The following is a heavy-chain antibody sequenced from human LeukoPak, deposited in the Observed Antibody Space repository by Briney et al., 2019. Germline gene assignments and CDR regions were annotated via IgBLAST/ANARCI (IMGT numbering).Heavy chain of an antibody. Sequence: SETLFLTCTVSGGSISSYYWSWIRQPPGKGLEWIGYIYYSGSTNYNPSLKSRVTISVDTSKNQFSLKLSSVTAADTAVYYCARGRGVTDYWGQGTLVTVSS. J-gene: IGHJ4*02. CDR2: IYYSGST. CDR1: GGSISSYY. CDR3: ARGRGVTDY. V-gene: IGHV4-59*01. D-gene: IGHD3-10*01.